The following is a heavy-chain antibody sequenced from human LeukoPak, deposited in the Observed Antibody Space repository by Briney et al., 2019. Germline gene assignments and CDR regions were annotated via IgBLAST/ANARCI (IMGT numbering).Heavy chain of an antibody. CDR2: IYYSGST. CDR3: AREGGYNPIDY. CDR1: GVSISSGGYY. V-gene: IGHV4-31*03. Sequence: SETLSLTCTVSGVSISSGGYYWSWIRQHPGKGLEWIGYIYYSGSTYYNPSLKSRVTISVDTSKNQFSLKLSSVTAADTAVYYCAREGGYNPIDYWGQGTLVTVSS. J-gene: IGHJ4*02. D-gene: IGHD3-22*01.